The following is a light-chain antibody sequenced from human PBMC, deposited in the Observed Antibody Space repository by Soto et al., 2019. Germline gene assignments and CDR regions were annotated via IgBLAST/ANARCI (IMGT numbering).Light chain of an antibody. CDR2: GAS. CDR3: QQYFSYPYT. Sequence: AIRMTQSPSSLSASIGDRVTFTCRASHRLNTYLAWYQQKPGKAPKLLIYGASTLQSGVPSRFSGSGSGTDFPLLISSLQSEDFATYYCQQYFSYPYTFGQGTKLEIK. J-gene: IGKJ2*01. CDR1: HRLNTY. V-gene: IGKV1-8*01.